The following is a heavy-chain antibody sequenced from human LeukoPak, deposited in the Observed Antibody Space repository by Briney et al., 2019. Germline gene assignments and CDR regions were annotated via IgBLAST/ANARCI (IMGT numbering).Heavy chain of an antibody. V-gene: IGHV1-18*01. Sequence: GASVKVSCKASGYTFTSYGISWVRQAPGQGLEWMGWISAYNGNTNYAQKLQGRVTMTTDTSTSTAYMELRSLRSDDTAVYYCASHDGRGGYCAFDIWGQGTMVTVSS. CDR1: GYTFTSYG. D-gene: IGHD5-12*01. CDR3: ASHDGRGGYCAFDI. CDR2: ISAYNGNT. J-gene: IGHJ3*02.